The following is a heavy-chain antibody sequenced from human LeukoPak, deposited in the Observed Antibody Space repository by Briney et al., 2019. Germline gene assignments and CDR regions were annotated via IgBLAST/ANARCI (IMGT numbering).Heavy chain of an antibody. Sequence: PSETLSLTCTVSGGSISSSSYYWGWIRQPPGKGLEWIGSIYYSGSTYYNPSLKSRVTISVDTSKNQFSLKLSSVTAADTAVYYCARGIPDYYDSSGLGYWGQGTLVTVSS. CDR3: ARGIPDYYDSSGLGY. CDR2: IYYSGST. J-gene: IGHJ4*02. D-gene: IGHD3-22*01. V-gene: IGHV4-39*01. CDR1: GGSISSSSYY.